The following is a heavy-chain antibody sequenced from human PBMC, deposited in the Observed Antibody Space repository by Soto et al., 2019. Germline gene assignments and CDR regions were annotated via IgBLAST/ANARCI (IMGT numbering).Heavy chain of an antibody. J-gene: IGHJ4*02. CDR3: ARAWTYYYGSGSYYCDY. V-gene: IGHV3-48*03. CDR2: ISGSGSGSDT. D-gene: IGHD3-10*01. CDR1: GFRFSSCE. Sequence: VGSLRLSCAASGFRFSSCEMSWVRQAPGKGPEWLSYISGSGSGSDTQYSDSVKGRFTISRDNAKNSLYLQMNSLRAEDTAVYYCARAWTYYYGSGSYYCDYWGQGTLVTVSS.